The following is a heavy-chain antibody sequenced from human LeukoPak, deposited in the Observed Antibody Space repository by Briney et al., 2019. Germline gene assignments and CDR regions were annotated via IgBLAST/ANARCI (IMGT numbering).Heavy chain of an antibody. J-gene: IGHJ4*02. D-gene: IGHD6-13*01. CDR2: MSGDSRYI. CDR1: GFTFSDYS. CDR3: ARGPFSSSWSEFDY. Sequence: GVSLRLSCAASGFTFSDYSPNWIRQAPGKGLEWVSCMSGDSRYIYYADSLKGRSTISRDNAKNSLYLHMNNLRAEDTAVYYCARGPFSSSWSEFDYWGQGTLVTVSS. V-gene: IGHV3-21*06.